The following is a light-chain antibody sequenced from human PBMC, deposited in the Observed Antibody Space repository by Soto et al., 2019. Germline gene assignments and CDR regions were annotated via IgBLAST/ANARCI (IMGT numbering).Light chain of an antibody. Sequence: EIVMTQSPATLSVSPGERATLSCRASQSVSIDLAWYQQKPGQAPGLLIYEASTRATGIPARFSGSGSGTDFTLTISSLEPEDFAVYYCQQHANWPLTFGGGTKVDIK. V-gene: IGKV3-11*01. J-gene: IGKJ4*01. CDR1: QSVSID. CDR3: QQHANWPLT. CDR2: EAS.